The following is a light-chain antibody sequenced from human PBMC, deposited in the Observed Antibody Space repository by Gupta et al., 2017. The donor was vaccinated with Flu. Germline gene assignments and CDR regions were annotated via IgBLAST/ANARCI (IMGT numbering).Light chain of an antibody. Sequence: EVVLTQSPATLSLSPGERATLSCRASQSISSNLVWYQQKPGQAPRLLIFDASNRATGVPDRFRGSGSGTDFTLTISSLEPEDFAFYYCQQRSTWPSPGTVGQGTRVEIK. J-gene: IGKJ1*01. CDR2: DAS. CDR1: QSISSN. CDR3: QQRSTWPSPGT. V-gene: IGKV3-11*01.